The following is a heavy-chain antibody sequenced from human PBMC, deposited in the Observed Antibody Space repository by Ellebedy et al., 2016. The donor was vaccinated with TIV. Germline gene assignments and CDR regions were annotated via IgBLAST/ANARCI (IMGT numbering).Heavy chain of an antibody. V-gene: IGHV3-48*04. CDR1: GFTFSSYS. CDR3: ARDRDLLSGYPFDY. CDR2: ISSSSSTI. D-gene: IGHD3-10*01. Sequence: GGSLRLXCAASGFTFSSYSMNWVRQAPGKGLEWVSYISSSSSTIYYADSVKGRFTISRDNAKNSLYLQMNSLRAEDTAVYYCARDRDLLSGYPFDYWGQGTLVTVSS. J-gene: IGHJ4*02.